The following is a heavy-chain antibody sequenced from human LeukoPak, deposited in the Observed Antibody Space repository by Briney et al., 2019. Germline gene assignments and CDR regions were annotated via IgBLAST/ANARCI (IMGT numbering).Heavy chain of an antibody. CDR2: ISYDGSNK. Sequence: GGSLRLSCAASGFTFSSYGMHWVRQAPGKGLEWVAVISYDGSNKYYADSVKGRFTISRDNSKNTLYLQMNSLRAEDTAVYYCAKEDVDTAMGTFDYWGQRTLVTVSS. D-gene: IGHD5-18*01. J-gene: IGHJ4*02. CDR3: AKEDVDTAMGTFDY. V-gene: IGHV3-30*18. CDR1: GFTFSSYG.